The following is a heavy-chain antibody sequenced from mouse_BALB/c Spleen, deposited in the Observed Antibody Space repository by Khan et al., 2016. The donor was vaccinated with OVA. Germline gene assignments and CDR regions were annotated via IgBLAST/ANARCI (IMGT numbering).Heavy chain of an antibody. J-gene: IGHJ3*01. D-gene: IGHD2-10*02. V-gene: IGHV1-7*01. CDR1: GYTFTTYW. CDR2: INPSTDYT. Sequence: VQLVESGAELAKPGASVKMSCTASGYTFTTYWIHWIKQRPGQGLEWIGYINPSTDYTEYNKNFKDKATLTADESSSTAYMHLNCLPSADSAVYCCAQRGLYGRFAYWGQGTLVTVSA. CDR3: AQRGLYGRFAY.